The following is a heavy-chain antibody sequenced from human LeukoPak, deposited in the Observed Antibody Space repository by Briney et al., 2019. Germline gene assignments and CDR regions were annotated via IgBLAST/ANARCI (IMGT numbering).Heavy chain of an antibody. CDR3: AKVLGYYDSSGYYQEGGFDS. V-gene: IGHV3-43*02. CDR1: GFTFDDYA. D-gene: IGHD3-22*01. Sequence: PGGSLRLSCAASGFTFDDYAMHWVRQAPGEGLEWVSLISGDGGSTYYADSVKGRFTISRDSSKNSLYLQMNSLRTEDTALYYCAKVLGYYDSSGYYQEGGFDSWGQGTLVTVSS. CDR2: ISGDGGST. J-gene: IGHJ4*02.